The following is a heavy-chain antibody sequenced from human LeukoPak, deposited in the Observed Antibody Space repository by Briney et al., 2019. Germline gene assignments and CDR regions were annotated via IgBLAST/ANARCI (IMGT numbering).Heavy chain of an antibody. J-gene: IGHJ4*02. V-gene: IGHV3-30-3*01. CDR2: ISYDGSNK. CDR3: ARAGVSCTNGVCYLSPHFDY. D-gene: IGHD2-8*01. CDR1: GFTFSSYA. Sequence: GGSLRLSCAASGFTFSSYAMHWVRQAPGKGLEWVAVISYDGSNKYYADSVKGRFTISRDNSKNTLHLQMNSLRAEDTAVYYCARAGVSCTNGVCYLSPHFDYWGQGTLVTVSS.